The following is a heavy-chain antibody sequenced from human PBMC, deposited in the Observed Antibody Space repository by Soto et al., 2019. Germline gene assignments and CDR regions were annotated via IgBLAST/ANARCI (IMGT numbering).Heavy chain of an antibody. CDR3: ARGTIFNYCNCIGV. Sequence: ASVKVSCKASGYTFTSYGISWVRQAPGQGLEWMGWISAYNGNTNYAQKLQGGVTMTTDTSTSTAYMELRSLRSDDTAVYYCARGTIFNYCNCIGVWDQGTTVTVSS. V-gene: IGHV1-18*01. J-gene: IGHJ6*02. CDR2: ISAYNGNT. D-gene: IGHD3-3*01. CDR1: GYTFTSYG.